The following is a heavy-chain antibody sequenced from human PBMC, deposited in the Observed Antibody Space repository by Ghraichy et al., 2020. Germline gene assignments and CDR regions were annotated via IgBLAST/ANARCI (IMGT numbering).Heavy chain of an antibody. D-gene: IGHD2-21*02. CDR3: ASAYCGGDCYPYYYYGMDV. CDR1: GGSISSYY. Sequence: SETLSLTCTVSGGSISSYYWSWIRQPPGKGLEWIGYIYYSGSTNYNPSLKSRVTISVDTSKNQFSLKLSSVTAADTAVYYCASAYCGGDCYPYYYYGMDVWGQGTTVTVSS. J-gene: IGHJ6*02. CDR2: IYYSGST. V-gene: IGHV4-59*08.